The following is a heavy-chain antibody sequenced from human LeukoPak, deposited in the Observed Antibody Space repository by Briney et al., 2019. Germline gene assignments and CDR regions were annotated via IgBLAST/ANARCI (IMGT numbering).Heavy chain of an antibody. CDR1: GFTFSSYS. V-gene: IGHV3-21*01. J-gene: IGHJ3*02. Sequence: GGSLRLSCAASGFTFSSYSMNWVRQAPGKGLEWVSSVSSSSSHIYYADSLKGRFTISRDIAKNSLYLQMSSLRAEHTAVYYCARGTPDAFDIWGPGTMVTVSS. CDR3: ARGTPDAFDI. CDR2: VSSSSSHI.